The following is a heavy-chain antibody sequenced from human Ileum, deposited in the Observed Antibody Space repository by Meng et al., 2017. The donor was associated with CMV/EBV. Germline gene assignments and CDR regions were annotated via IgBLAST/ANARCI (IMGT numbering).Heavy chain of an antibody. J-gene: IGHJ4*02. V-gene: IGHV1-18*04. CDR1: GYTFTDHN. CDR3: ARDVWGFDY. D-gene: IGHD7-27*01. CDR2: ICLGNGQT. Sequence: QVHLLQSGAEVKKPGAAVKISCKTSGYTFTDHNIGWVRQAPGQGLEWVGWICLGNGQTVYGHKVQGRVTVTTDTSTSTAYMELRSLRSDDTAMYYCARDVWGFDYWGQGTLGTVAS.